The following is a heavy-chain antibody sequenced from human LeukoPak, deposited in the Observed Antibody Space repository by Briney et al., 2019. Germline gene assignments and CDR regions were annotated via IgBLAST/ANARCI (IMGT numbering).Heavy chain of an antibody. J-gene: IGHJ5*02. CDR1: GGSFSSYA. CDR3: ARARRITMIVVVEGDWFDP. CDR2: IIPIFGTA. V-gene: IGHV1-69*05. D-gene: IGHD3-22*01. Sequence: SVKVSCKASGGSFSSYAISWVREAPGQGLEWMGRIIPIFGTANYAQKFQGRVTITTDESTSTAYMELSSLRSEDTAVYYCARARRITMIVVVEGDWFDPWGQGTLVTVSS.